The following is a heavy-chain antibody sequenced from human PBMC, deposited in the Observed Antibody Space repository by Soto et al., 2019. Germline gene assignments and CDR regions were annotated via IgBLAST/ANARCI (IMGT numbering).Heavy chain of an antibody. CDR3: AKARFMAPNYDFWNGYDYSFDY. Sequence: PGGSLRLSCAASGFTFSDYAMSWVRQAPGRGLEWVSTISGSGSGSGGSTYYADSVKGRFTISRDNSKNTLYLQMNSLRAEDTAVYYCAKARFMAPNYDFWNGYDYSFDYWGQGTLVTVSS. CDR1: GFTFSDYA. CDR2: ISGSGSGSGGST. V-gene: IGHV3-23*01. J-gene: IGHJ4*02. D-gene: IGHD3-3*01.